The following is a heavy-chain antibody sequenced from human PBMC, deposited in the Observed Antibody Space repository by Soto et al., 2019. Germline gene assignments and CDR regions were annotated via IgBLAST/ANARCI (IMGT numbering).Heavy chain of an antibody. CDR3: ARRDYYGMDV. CDR2: INHSGST. J-gene: IGHJ6*02. Sequence: SATRSLTCPVYGRSFSGYYWTWIRQPPGKGLEWIGEINHSGSTNYNPSLNSRVTISVDTSKTQFSLKLSSVTAADTAVYYCARRDYYGMDVWGQGTTVTVSS. CDR1: GRSFSGYY. V-gene: IGHV4-34*01.